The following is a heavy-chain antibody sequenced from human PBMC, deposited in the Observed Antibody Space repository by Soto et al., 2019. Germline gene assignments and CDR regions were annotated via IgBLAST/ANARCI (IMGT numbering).Heavy chain of an antibody. CDR1: GFTVSSNY. J-gene: IGHJ4*02. V-gene: IGHV3-66*01. CDR3: ARAGGAAAAMQYYFDY. Sequence: GSLRFSCAASGFTVSSNYMSWVRQAPGKGLEWVSVIYSGGSTYYADSVKGRFTISRDNSKNTLYLQMNSLRAEDTAVYYCARAGGAAAAMQYYFDYWGQGTLVTVSS. D-gene: IGHD6-13*01. CDR2: IYSGGST.